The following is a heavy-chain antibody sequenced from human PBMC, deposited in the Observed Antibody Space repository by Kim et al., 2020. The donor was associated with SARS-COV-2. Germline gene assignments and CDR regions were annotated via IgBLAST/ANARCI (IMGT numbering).Heavy chain of an antibody. CDR1: GYTFISYG. J-gene: IGHJ4*02. CDR3: SRLGATFDL. Sequence: ASVKVSCKASGYTFISYGISWVRQAPGQGLEWMGWINGHNDDATYAQKFEGRLTLTKESSTSTVYLDLRSLRSEDTATYYCSRLGATFDLWGQGTLVT. V-gene: IGHV1-18*01. D-gene: IGHD3-16*01. CDR2: INGHNDDA.